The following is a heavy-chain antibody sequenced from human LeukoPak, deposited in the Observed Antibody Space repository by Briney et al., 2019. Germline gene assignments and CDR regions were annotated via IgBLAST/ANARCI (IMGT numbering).Heavy chain of an antibody. CDR3: AKDGGQGADY. CDR1: GFTFSSYS. V-gene: IGHV3-21*04. Sequence: GGSLRLSCAASGFTFSSYSMKWVRQAPGKGLEWVSSVSTSSIYIYYADSVKGRFTISRDNAKNSLYLQMNSLRAEDMAVYYCAKDGGQGADYWGQGTLVSVSS. D-gene: IGHD3-16*01. CDR2: VSTSSIYI. J-gene: IGHJ4*02.